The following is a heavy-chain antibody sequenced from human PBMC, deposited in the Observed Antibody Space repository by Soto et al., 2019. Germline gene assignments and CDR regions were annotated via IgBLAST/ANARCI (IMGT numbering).Heavy chain of an antibody. J-gene: IGHJ1*01. CDR2: FDPEDGET. D-gene: IGHD2-15*01. CDR3: ATAGYCSGGSCYSPEYFQH. CDR1: GYTLTELS. V-gene: IGHV1-24*01. Sequence: ASVKVSCKVSGYTLTELSMHWVRQAPGKGLEWMGGFDPEDGETIYAQKFQGRVTMTEDTSTDTAYMELSSLRSEDTAVYYCATAGYCSGGSCYSPEYFQHWGQGTLVTVSS.